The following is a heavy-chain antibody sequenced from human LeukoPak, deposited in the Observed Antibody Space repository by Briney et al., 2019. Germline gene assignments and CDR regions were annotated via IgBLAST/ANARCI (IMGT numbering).Heavy chain of an antibody. D-gene: IGHD2-2*01. CDR1: GYTFTSYG. CDR2: ISAYNGNT. Sequence: ASVKVSCKASGYTFTSYGISWVRQAPGQGLEWMGWISAYNGNTNYAQKLQGRVTMTTDTSTSTAYMELRSLRSDDTAVYYCARDRGCSSTSCYHPEYFQHWGQGTLVTVSS. V-gene: IGHV1-18*01. J-gene: IGHJ1*01. CDR3: ARDRGCSSTSCYHPEYFQH.